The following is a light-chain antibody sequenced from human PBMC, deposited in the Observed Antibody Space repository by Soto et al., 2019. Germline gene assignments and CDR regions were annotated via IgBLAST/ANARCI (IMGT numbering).Light chain of an antibody. CDR2: LNSDGSH. J-gene: IGLJ3*02. Sequence: QPVLTQSPSASASLGASVKLTCTLSSGHSSYAIAWHQQQPEKGPRYLMKLNSDGSHSKGDGIPDRFSGSSSGAERYLTISSLQSEDEADNYCQTWCTGNWVFGGGTKVTVL. V-gene: IGLV4-69*01. CDR1: SGHSSYA. CDR3: QTWCTGNWV.